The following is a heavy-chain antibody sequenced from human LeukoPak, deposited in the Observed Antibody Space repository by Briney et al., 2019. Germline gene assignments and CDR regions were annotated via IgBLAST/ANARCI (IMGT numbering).Heavy chain of an antibody. V-gene: IGHV1-46*01. Sequence: ASVKVSCKASGYTFTSNYIHWVRQAPGQGLEWMGMIYPRDGSTSYAQKFQGRVTVTRDTSTSTVHMELSGLRSEDTAVYYCARDQEGFDCWGQGTLVTVSS. J-gene: IGHJ4*02. CDR3: ARDQEGFDC. CDR1: GYTFTSNY. CDR2: IYPRDGST.